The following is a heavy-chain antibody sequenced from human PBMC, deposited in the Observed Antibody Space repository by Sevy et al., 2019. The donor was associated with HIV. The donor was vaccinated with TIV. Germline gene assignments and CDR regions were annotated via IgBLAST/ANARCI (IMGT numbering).Heavy chain of an antibody. V-gene: IGHV3-21*01. D-gene: IGHD6-19*01. CDR1: GFTFSTYN. CDR2: ISGISNYI. Sequence: GGSLRLSCAASGFTFSTYNMNWVRQAPGKGLEWVSFISGISNYIYYADSVKGRFTISRDNSKNTLYLQMNSLRAEDTAVYYCARESIAVAGIGYYFHYWGQGTLVTVSS. CDR3: ARESIAVAGIGYYFHY. J-gene: IGHJ4*02.